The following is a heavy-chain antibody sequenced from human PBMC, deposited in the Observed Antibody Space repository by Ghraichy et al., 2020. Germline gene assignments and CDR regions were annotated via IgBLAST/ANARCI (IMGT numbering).Heavy chain of an antibody. CDR3: ARARSLWSPTKNWFDP. CDR1: GGSISSYY. J-gene: IGHJ5*02. Sequence: SQTLSLTCTVSGGSISSYYWSWIRQPPGKGLEWIGYIYYSGSTNYNPSLKSRVTISVDTSKNQFSLKLSSVTAADTAVYYCARARSLWSPTKNWFDPWGQGTLVTVSS. CDR2: IYYSGST. V-gene: IGHV4-59*01. D-gene: IGHD2-21*01.